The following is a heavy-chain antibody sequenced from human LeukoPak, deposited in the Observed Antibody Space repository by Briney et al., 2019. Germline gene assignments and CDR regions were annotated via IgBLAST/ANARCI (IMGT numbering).Heavy chain of an antibody. CDR1: GFSFSEYY. J-gene: IGHJ4*02. CDR3: ARGSL. CDR2: ISHTGGTT. V-gene: IGHV3-11*01. Sequence: GGSLRLSCEASGFSFSEYYMSWIRQAPGKGLEWISYISHTGGTTYYVDSVKGRFTFSRDNAKSSLYLQMNSLRAEDTAVYYCARGSLWGQGTLVTVSS. D-gene: IGHD1-26*01.